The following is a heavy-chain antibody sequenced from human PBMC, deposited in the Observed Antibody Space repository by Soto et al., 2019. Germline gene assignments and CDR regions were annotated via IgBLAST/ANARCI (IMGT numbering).Heavy chain of an antibody. D-gene: IGHD3-22*01. Sequence: SETLSLTCTVSGGSISSGGYYWSWIRQHPGKGLEWIGYIYYSGSTYYNPSLKSRVTISVDTSKNQFSLKLSSVTAADTAVYYGASLGERGTYYCDSSGAFDIWGRGTMVTVSS. V-gene: IGHV4-31*03. CDR3: ASLGERGTYYCDSSGAFDI. J-gene: IGHJ3*02. CDR2: IYYSGST. CDR1: GGSISSGGYY.